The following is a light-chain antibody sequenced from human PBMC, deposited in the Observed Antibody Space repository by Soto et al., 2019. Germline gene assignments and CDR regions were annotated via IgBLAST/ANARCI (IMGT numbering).Light chain of an antibody. CDR1: QSVLYSSNNKNY. Sequence: DIVMTQSPDSLAVSLGERATINCKSSQSVLYSSNNKNYLAWYQQKPGQPPKLLIYWASTRESGVPDRFSGSGSGTDFTLTISSLQADDLAVYYCKQYYGMYTFGQGNKLEIE. CDR3: KQYYGMYT. CDR2: WAS. V-gene: IGKV4-1*01. J-gene: IGKJ2*01.